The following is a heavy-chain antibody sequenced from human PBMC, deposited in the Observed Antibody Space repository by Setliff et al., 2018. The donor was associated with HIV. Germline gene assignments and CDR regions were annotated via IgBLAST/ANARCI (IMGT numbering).Heavy chain of an antibody. Sequence: SVKVSCKASGGTFSSYAISWVRQAPGQGLEWMGRIIPILGIANYAQKFQGRVTITADKSTSTAYMELSSLRSEDTAVYYCARDRDYGDITLRYWGKGTTVTVSS. D-gene: IGHD4-17*01. CDR1: GGTFSSYA. CDR2: IIPILGIA. J-gene: IGHJ6*04. CDR3: ARDRDYGDITLRY. V-gene: IGHV1-69*04.